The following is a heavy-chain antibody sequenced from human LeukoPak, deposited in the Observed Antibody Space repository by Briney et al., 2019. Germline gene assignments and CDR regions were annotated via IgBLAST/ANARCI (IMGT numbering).Heavy chain of an antibody. CDR1: GGSINSGAYF. D-gene: IGHD3-10*01. V-gene: IGHV4-31*03. J-gene: IGHJ4*02. CDR3: ARSFGESYFDY. Sequence: PSETLSLTCTVSGGSINSGAYFWSWIRQHPGKGLEWIGYISYSGSTYYNPSLKSRLTISVDTSKNQFSLKLSSVTAADTAVYYCARSFGESYFDYWGQGTLVTVPS. CDR2: ISYSGST.